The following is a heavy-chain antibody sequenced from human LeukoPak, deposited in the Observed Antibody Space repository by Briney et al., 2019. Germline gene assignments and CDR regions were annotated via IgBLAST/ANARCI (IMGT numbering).Heavy chain of an antibody. CDR3: ASAWIDYGGY. D-gene: IGHD4-23*01. V-gene: IGHV3-30-3*01. Sequence: GGSLRLSCAASGFTFSSYWMSWVRQAPGKGLEWVAVISYDGSNKYYADSVKGRFTISRDNSKNTLYLQMNSLRAEDTAVYYCASAWIDYGGYWGQGTLVTVSS. CDR2: ISYDGSNK. J-gene: IGHJ4*02. CDR1: GFTFSSYW.